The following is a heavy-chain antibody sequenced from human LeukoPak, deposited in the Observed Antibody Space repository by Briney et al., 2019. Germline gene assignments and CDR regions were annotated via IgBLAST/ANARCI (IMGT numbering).Heavy chain of an antibody. D-gene: IGHD1-26*01. CDR1: GGTFSSYA. J-gene: IGHJ3*02. V-gene: IGHV1-69*13. CDR2: IIPIFGTA. Sequence: GASVKVSCKASGGTFSSYAISWVRQAPGQGLEWMGRIIPIFGTANYAQKFQGRVTITADESTSTAYMELSSLRSEDTAVYYCARDCPELPCSGAFDIWGQGTMVTVSS. CDR3: ARDCPELPCSGAFDI.